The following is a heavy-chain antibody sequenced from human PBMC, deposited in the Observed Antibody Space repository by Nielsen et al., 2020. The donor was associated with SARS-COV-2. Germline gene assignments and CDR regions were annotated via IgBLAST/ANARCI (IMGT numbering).Heavy chain of an antibody. CDR2: ISYEGSKK. V-gene: IGHV3-30*18. D-gene: IGHD3-9*01. Sequence: WIRQPPGKGLEWVASISYEGSKKYYADSLMGRFTISRDNSKNTLYLQMSSLRAEDTAVYYCVKDHGDLRYFDWLLSRRGYYYYGMDVWGQGTTVTVSS. J-gene: IGHJ6*02. CDR3: VKDHGDLRYFDWLLSRRGYYYYGMDV.